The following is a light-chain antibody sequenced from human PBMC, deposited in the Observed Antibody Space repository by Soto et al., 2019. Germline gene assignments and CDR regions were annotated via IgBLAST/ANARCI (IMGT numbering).Light chain of an antibody. J-gene: IGKJ1*01. CDR1: QSVLYSSNNKNY. CDR3: QQYYSTPQT. Sequence: DIVMNQSPDSLAVSLGERATINCKSSQSVLYSSNNKNYLAWYQQKPGQPPKLLIYWASTRESGVPDRFSGSGSGTDCTLTSSSLQAEDVAVYYFQQYYSTPQTFGQGTKVEIK. V-gene: IGKV4-1*01. CDR2: WAS.